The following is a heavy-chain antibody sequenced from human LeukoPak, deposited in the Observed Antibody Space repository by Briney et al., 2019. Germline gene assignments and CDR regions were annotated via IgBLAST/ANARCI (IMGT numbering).Heavy chain of an antibody. CDR1: GFTFSTHD. J-gene: IGHJ3*02. CDR2: INSRSSTI. V-gene: IGHV3-48*04. Sequence: PGGSLRLSCAASGFTFSTHDVNWVRQAPGKGLEWVSFINSRSSTIYYADSVKGRFTISRDNAKNSLYLQMNSLRAEDTAVYYCARDSRGAFDIWGQGTMVTVSS. CDR3: ARDSRGAFDI.